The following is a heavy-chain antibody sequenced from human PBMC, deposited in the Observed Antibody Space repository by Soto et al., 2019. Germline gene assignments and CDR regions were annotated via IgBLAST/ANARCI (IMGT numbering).Heavy chain of an antibody. CDR3: AKDWGWELLDYYYYGMDV. CDR2: ISYDGSNK. Sequence: GGSLRLSCAASGFTFSSYGMHWVRQAPGKGLEWVAVISYDGSNKYYADSVKGRFTISRDNSKNTLYLQMNSLRAEDTAVYYCAKDWGWELLDYYYYGMDVWGQGTTVTVSS. J-gene: IGHJ6*02. D-gene: IGHD1-26*01. CDR1: GFTFSSYG. V-gene: IGHV3-30*18.